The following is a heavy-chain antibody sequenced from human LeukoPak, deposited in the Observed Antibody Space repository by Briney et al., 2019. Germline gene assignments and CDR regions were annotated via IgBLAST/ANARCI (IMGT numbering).Heavy chain of an antibody. CDR2: ISSSSSYI. CDR1: GFTFSSYS. Sequence: GGSLRLSCAASGFTFSSYSMTWVRQAPGKGLEWVSSISSSSSYIYNADSVKGRFTISRDNAKNSLYLQMNSLRAEDTAVYYCARRAYCGGDCYSGSYYYYGMDVWGQGTTVTVSS. D-gene: IGHD2-21*02. J-gene: IGHJ6*02. CDR3: ARRAYCGGDCYSGSYYYYGMDV. V-gene: IGHV3-21*01.